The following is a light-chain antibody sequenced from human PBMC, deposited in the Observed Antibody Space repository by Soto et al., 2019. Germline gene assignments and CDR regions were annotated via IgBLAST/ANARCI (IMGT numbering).Light chain of an antibody. J-gene: IGLJ1*01. CDR2: EDS. Sequence: QSALTQPASVSGSPGQSITISCTGTSSDVGSYNLVSWYQQHPGKAPKCMIYEDSKRPSGVSNRFSGSKSGNTASLTVSGLQPEDEAEYFCSSYSRSINYVFGTGTQLTVL. CDR1: SSDVGSYNL. CDR3: SSYSRSINYV. V-gene: IGLV2-14*02.